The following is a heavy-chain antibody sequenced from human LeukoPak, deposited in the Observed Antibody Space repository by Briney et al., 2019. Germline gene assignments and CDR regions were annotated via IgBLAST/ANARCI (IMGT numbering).Heavy chain of an antibody. Sequence: SETLSLTRTVSAYSITNGHYWGWIRQSPGKGLEWIGSIYHTGSSYYNPSLKSRVTISVDTSKNQFSLKLSSVTAADTAVYYCARELGSYSGPVDYWGQGTLVTVSS. J-gene: IGHJ4*02. CDR1: AYSITNGHY. CDR2: IYHTGSS. V-gene: IGHV4-38-2*02. CDR3: ARELGSYSGPVDY. D-gene: IGHD1-26*01.